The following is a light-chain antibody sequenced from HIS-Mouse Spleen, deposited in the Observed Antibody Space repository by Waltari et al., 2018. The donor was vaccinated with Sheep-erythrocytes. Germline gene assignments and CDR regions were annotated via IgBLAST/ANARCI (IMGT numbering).Light chain of an antibody. CDR2: EGS. CDR1: SSDVGSYNL. CDR3: CSYAGSSTPWV. J-gene: IGLJ3*02. Sequence: QSALTQPASVSGSPGQSLPISCTATSSDVGSYNLVSWYQQHPGKAPKLMIYEGSKRPSGVSNRFSGSKSGNTASLTISGLQAEDEADYYCCSYAGSSTPWVFGGGTKLTVL. V-gene: IGLV2-23*01.